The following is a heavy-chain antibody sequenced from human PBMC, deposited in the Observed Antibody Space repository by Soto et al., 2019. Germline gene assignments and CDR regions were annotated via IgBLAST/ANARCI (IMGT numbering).Heavy chain of an antibody. Sequence: QVQLVESGGGEVQPGRSLTISCAASGFTFSTYGMHWVRQTPGKGLEWVAVISYDGTNKCYSDSVKGRFTISRANFRNTLTLQLNILRADATAVYSCAKDLQTYGDYDYYCYGMDVWGLGTRVTVSS. CDR1: GFTFSTYG. CDR3: AKDLQTYGDYDYYCYGMDV. CDR2: ISYDGTNK. D-gene: IGHD4-17*01. V-gene: IGHV3-30*18. J-gene: IGHJ6*02.